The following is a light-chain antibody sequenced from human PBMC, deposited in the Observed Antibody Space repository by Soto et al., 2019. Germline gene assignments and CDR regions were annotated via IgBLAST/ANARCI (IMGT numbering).Light chain of an antibody. Sequence: ALTQPRSVSGSPGQSVTISCTGTSSDVGGYNYVSWYQQHPGKAPKLMIYDVSKRPSGVPDRFSGSKSGNTASLTISGLQAEDEADYYCCSYAGSSWVFGGGTKVTVL. CDR2: DVS. V-gene: IGLV2-11*01. CDR3: CSYAGSSWV. CDR1: SSDVGGYNY. J-gene: IGLJ2*01.